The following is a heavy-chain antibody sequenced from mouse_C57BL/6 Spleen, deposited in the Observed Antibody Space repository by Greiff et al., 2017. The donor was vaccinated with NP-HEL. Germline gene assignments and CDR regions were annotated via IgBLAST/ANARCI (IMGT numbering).Heavy chain of an antibody. V-gene: IGHV1-82*01. CDR3: ARGDGYYRLDY. D-gene: IGHD2-3*01. CDR1: GYAFSSSW. Sequence: QVQLQQSGPELVKPGASVKISCKASGYAFSSSWMNWVKQRPGKGLEWIGRIYPGDGDTNYNGKFKGKATLTADKSSSHAYMQLSSLTSEDAAVYFCARGDGYYRLDYWGQGTTLTVSS. CDR2: IYPGDGDT. J-gene: IGHJ2*01.